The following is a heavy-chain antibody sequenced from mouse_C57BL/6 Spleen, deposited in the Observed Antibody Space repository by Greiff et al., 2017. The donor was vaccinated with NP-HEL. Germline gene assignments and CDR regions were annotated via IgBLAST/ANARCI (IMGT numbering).Heavy chain of an antibody. CDR2: INPSSGYT. Sequence: VKLVQSGAELARPGASVKMSCKASGYTFTSYTMHWVKQRPGQGLEWIGYINPSSGYTKYNQKFKDKATLTADKSSSTAYMQLSSLTSEDSAVYYCARYDYGDYWGQGTTLTVSS. D-gene: IGHD2-4*01. CDR1: GYTFTSYT. V-gene: IGHV1-4*01. J-gene: IGHJ2*01. CDR3: ARYDYGDY.